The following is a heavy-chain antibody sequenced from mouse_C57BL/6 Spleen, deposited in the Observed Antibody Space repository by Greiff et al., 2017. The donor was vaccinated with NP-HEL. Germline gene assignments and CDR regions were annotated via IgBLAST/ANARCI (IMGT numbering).Heavy chain of an antibody. CDR1: GFTFSSYA. D-gene: IGHD1-1*01. V-gene: IGHV5-4*01. Sequence: EVMLVESGGGLVKPGGSLKLSCAASGFTFSSYAMSWVRQTPEKRLEWVATISDGGSYTYYPDNVKGRFTISRVNAKNHLYLQMSHLKSEDTAMYYCARDPDYYGSTPGFAYWGQGTLVTVSA. CDR3: ARDPDYYGSTPGFAY. CDR2: ISDGGSYT. J-gene: IGHJ3*01.